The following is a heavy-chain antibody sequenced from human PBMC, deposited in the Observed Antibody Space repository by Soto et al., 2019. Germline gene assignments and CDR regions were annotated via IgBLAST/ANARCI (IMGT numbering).Heavy chain of an antibody. CDR1: GYTFTSYN. Sequence: QVQLVQSGAEVKKPGASVKVSCKASGYTFTSYNINWVRQATGQGLEWMGWMNPNNGNTGYAQNFQGRVTMTRDTSISTAYMELSSLRYEDTAVYYCARGPHPYFNDYWGQGTLVTVSS. D-gene: IGHD2-8*01. CDR2: MNPNNGNT. CDR3: ARGPHPYFNDY. V-gene: IGHV1-8*01. J-gene: IGHJ4*02.